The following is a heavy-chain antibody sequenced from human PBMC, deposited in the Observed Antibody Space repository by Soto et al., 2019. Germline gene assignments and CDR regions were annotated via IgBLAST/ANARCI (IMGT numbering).Heavy chain of an antibody. CDR3: TRFGDYGDPYYFDY. D-gene: IGHD4-17*01. J-gene: IGHJ4*02. V-gene: IGHV3-73*01. CDR2: IRSKANSYAT. Sequence: GGSLRLSCAASGFTFSGSAMHWVRQASGKGLEWVGRIRSKANSYATAYAASVKGRFTISRDDSKNTAYLQMNSLKTEDTAVYYCTRFGDYGDPYYFDYWGQGXLVTVYS. CDR1: GFTFSGSA.